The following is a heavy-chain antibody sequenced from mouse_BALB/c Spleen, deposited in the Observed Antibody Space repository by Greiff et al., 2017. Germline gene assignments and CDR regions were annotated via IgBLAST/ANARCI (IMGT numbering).Heavy chain of an antibody. J-gene: IGHJ3*01. CDR3: ARHSDYDYDWFAY. Sequence: EVQGVESGGDLVKPGGSLKLSCAASGFTFSSYGMSWVRQTPDKRLEWVATISSGGSYTYYPDSVKGRFTISRDNAKNTLYLQMSSLKSEDTAMYYCARHSDYDYDWFAYWGQGTLVTVSA. V-gene: IGHV5-6*01. D-gene: IGHD2-4*01. CDR2: ISSGGSYT. CDR1: GFTFSSYG.